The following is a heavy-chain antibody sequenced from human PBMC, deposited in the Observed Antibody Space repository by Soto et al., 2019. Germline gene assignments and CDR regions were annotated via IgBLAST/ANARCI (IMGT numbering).Heavy chain of an antibody. J-gene: IGHJ5*02. CDR3: VGQMLVPRDA. CDR1: GGRLDSLT. CDR2: IIPVVSMA. D-gene: IGHD2-8*02. Sequence: QVQLVQSGAEVREPGSSVRVSCKASGGRLDSLTISWVRHAPGQGLEWMGRIIPVVSMASSAEKFQDRMKINADNSTNTIYMEVTNLRSEDTAMYYCVGQMLVPRDAWGQGTPIIVSS. V-gene: IGHV1-69*02.